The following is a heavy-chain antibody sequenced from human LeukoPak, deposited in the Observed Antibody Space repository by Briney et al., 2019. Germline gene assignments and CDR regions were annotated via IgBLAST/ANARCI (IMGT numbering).Heavy chain of an antibody. V-gene: IGHV4-34*01. J-gene: IGHJ5*02. CDR3: ARAYSSSWYWNWFDP. CDR1: GGSFSGYY. D-gene: IGHD6-13*01. CDR2: INHSGST. Sequence: PSETLSLTCAVYGGSFSGYYWSWIRQPPGKGLEWIGEINHSGSTNYNPSLKSRVTISVDTSKNQFSLKLSSVTAADTAVYYCARAYSSSWYWNWFDPWGQGTLVTASS.